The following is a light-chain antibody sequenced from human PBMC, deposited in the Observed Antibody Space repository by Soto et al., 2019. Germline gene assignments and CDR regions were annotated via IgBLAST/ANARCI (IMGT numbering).Light chain of an antibody. CDR3: ASWDDNLNGPLL. CDR1: SSNIGRNS. V-gene: IGLV1-44*01. Sequence: QSVLTQPPSASGTPGQRVTISCSGGSSNIGRNSVSWYQQVPGTAPKLIIFNNNERPSGIPGRFSGSKSGASASLAIVGLQSEDEADYFCASWDDNLNGPLLFGGGTNLTVL. J-gene: IGLJ2*01. CDR2: NNN.